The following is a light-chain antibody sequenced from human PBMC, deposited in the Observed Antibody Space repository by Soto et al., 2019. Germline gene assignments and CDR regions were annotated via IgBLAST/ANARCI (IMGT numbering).Light chain of an antibody. CDR1: QSVSTTY. CDR3: QQYGSSRWT. CDR2: GAS. J-gene: IGKJ1*01. Sequence: EIVLTQSPGTLSLSPGERATLSCRASQSVSTTYLAWYQQKPGQAPRLLIYGASSRATGIPDRFSGGGSGTHFTITISRLEPEDFAVYYCQQYGSSRWTFGQGTKVEIK. V-gene: IGKV3-20*01.